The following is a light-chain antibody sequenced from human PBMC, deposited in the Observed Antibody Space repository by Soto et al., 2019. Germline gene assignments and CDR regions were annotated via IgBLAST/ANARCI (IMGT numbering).Light chain of an antibody. J-gene: IGLJ2*01. CDR1: TGAVTSYYY. V-gene: IGLV7-43*01. Sequence: QAVVTQEPSLTVSPGGTVTLTWDSSTGAVTSYYYANWLQQKPGQAPRALIYSTDVKHTWTPARFSGSLLGGKAALTLSGVQHEDEADYYCLLYYDGVVVFGGGTKLTVL. CDR2: STD. CDR3: LLYYDGVVV.